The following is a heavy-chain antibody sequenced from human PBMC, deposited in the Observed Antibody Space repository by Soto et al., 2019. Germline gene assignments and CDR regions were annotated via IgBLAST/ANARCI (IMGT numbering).Heavy chain of an antibody. D-gene: IGHD1-26*01. CDR2: IDCDDDK. J-gene: IGHJ4*02. CDR3: ARILRVSGSHVYFDY. Sequence: SGPTLVNPTQTLTLTCTFSGLSLSTRGMCVRWIRQPPGKALEWLALIDCDDDKYYSTSLKTRLTISKDTSKNQVVLTMTNMDPVDTATYYCARILRVSGSHVYFDYWGQGTLVTVSS. V-gene: IGHV2-70*01. CDR1: GLSLSTRGMC.